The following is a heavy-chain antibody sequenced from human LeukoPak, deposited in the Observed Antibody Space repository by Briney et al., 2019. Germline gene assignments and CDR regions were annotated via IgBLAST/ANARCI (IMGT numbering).Heavy chain of an antibody. CDR3: AKDLVAAGRSFDY. Sequence: GGSLRLSCAASGFTFRNYGMHWVRQAPGQGLQWVAFIRYHGNDKYYADSVKGRFTVSRDNSESTLYLQMNSLRTEDTAVYYCAKDLVAAGRSFDYWGQGTPVTVSS. J-gene: IGHJ4*02. V-gene: IGHV3-30*02. CDR2: IRYHGNDK. D-gene: IGHD2-15*01. CDR1: GFTFRNYG.